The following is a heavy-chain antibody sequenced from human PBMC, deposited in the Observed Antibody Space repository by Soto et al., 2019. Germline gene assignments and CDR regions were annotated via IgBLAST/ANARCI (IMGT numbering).Heavy chain of an antibody. CDR3: AHYFYFLVDDAFDI. CDR1: GFSLSTSGVG. CDR2: IYWDDDK. V-gene: IGHV2-5*02. Sequence: QITLKESGPTLVKPTQTLTLTCTFSGFSLSTSGVGVGWIRQPPGKDLEWLALIYWDDDKRYSPSLKSRLTITKDTSKNPVVLTMTNMDPVDTATYYCAHYFYFLVDDAFDIWGQGTMVTVSS. D-gene: IGHD2-8*02. J-gene: IGHJ3*02.